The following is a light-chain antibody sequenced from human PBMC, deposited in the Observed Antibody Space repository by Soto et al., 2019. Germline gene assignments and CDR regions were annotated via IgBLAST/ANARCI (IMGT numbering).Light chain of an antibody. Sequence: QSVLTQPPSVSAAAGQKVTIFCSGSISTIGSNSVSWYQQFPGAAPKLIMYATNKRPSGIPDRFSGSKSATSAFLDITGLQTGDEADYYCGSWDGTMSVMGFGGGTKLTVL. CDR3: GSWDGTMSVMG. J-gene: IGLJ2*01. CDR1: ISTIGSNS. V-gene: IGLV1-51*02. CDR2: ATN.